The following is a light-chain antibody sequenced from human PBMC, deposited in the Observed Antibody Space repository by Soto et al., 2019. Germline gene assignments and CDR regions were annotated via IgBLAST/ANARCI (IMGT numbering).Light chain of an antibody. J-gene: IGKJ5*01. V-gene: IGKV1-39*01. CDR2: STS. CDR3: QQTYSTPIT. Sequence: DIQMTQSPSSLSASVGDRVTITCRASQSISINLNWYQQKPGKAPNLLIYSTSSLQSGVPSRFRGSGSGSDFTLTITSLQPEDFATYYCQQTYSTPITFGQGTRLEIK. CDR1: QSISIN.